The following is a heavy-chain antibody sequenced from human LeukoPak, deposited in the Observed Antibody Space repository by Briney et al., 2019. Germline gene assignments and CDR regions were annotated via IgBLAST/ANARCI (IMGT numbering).Heavy chain of an antibody. CDR1: GFTFSSYG. J-gene: IGHJ3*02. D-gene: IGHD1-26*01. CDR3: AGDPTSSWETAFDI. Sequence: PGRSLRLSCAASGFTFSSYGMHWVRQAPGRGLEWVAVISYDGSNKYYADSVKGRFTISRDNSKNTLYLQMNSLRAADTAVYYCAGDPTSSWETAFDIWGQGTMVTVSS. CDR2: ISYDGSNK. V-gene: IGHV3-30*03.